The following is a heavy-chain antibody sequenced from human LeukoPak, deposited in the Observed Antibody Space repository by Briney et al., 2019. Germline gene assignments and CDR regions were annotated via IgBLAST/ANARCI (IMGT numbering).Heavy chain of an antibody. CDR1: GGSISSGDYY. Sequence: PSETLSLTCTVSGGSISSGDYYWSWIPQPPGKGLEWIGYIYYSGSTYYNPSLKSRVTISVDTSKNQFSLKLSSVTAADTAVYYCAREDGAAHATWDYWGQGTLVTVSS. CDR2: IYYSGST. D-gene: IGHD4-17*01. V-gene: IGHV4-30-4*01. J-gene: IGHJ4*02. CDR3: AREDGAAHATWDY.